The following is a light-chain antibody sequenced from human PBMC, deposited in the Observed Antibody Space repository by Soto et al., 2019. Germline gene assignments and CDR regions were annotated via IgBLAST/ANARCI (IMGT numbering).Light chain of an antibody. CDR3: SSYTTSTSFIL. CDR2: EVS. J-gene: IGLJ2*01. CDR1: SXDIGNYDF. Sequence: QSVLTQPASVSGSPGQSITIYCTGTSXDIGNYDFVSWYQQVPGTAPKAMIYEVSSRPSGVSNRFSGSKSGNTASLTISGLQAEDEAYYYCSSYTTSTSFILFGGGTQLTVL. V-gene: IGLV2-14*01.